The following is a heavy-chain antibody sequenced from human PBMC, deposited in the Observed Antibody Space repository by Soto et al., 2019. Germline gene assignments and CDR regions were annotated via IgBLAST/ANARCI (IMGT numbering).Heavy chain of an antibody. D-gene: IGHD6-13*01. CDR2: INPNSGGT. CDR3: ARGPGAAAGENDAFDI. Sequence: ASVKVSCKASGDAFTGYYMHWVRQAPGQGLEWMGWINPNSGGTNYAQKFQGWVTMTRDTSISTAYMELSRLRSDDTAVYYCARGPGAAAGENDAFDIWGQGTMVTVSS. CDR1: GDAFTGYY. V-gene: IGHV1-2*04. J-gene: IGHJ3*02.